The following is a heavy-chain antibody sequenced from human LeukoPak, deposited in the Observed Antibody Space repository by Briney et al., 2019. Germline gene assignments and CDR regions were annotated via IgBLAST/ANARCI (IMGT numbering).Heavy chain of an antibody. J-gene: IGHJ3*02. CDR1: GFTFSTYT. Sequence: PGMSLRLSCAASGFTFSTYTMHWVRQAPGKGLEWVGLITYDGRKKNYADSVKGRFTISRENSKNTEYLKMNSLRAEDTAVYYCARDNSGYDYAFDIWGQGTKVTVSS. CDR2: ITYDGRKK. D-gene: IGHD5-12*01. CDR3: ARDNSGYDYAFDI. V-gene: IGHV3-30*04.